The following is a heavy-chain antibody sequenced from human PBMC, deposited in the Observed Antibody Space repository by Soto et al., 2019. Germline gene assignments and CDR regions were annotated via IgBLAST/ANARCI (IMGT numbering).Heavy chain of an antibody. J-gene: IGHJ4*02. CDR2: IYPGDSDT. D-gene: IGHD1-26*01. V-gene: IGHV5-51*01. CDR3: ARYSGSYWHYLDF. CDR1: GYSFASHW. Sequence: GESLKISCKGSGYSFASHWVAWVRQMPEKGLERIGTIYPGDSDTIYSSAFRGHVTISADTSVSTAYLQWRSLEATDSAIYYCARYSGSYWHYLDFWGQGTLVTVSS.